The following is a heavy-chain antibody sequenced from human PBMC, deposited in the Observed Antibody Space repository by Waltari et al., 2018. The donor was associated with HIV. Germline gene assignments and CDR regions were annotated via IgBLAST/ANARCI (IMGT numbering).Heavy chain of an antibody. V-gene: IGHV1-2*06. D-gene: IGHD3-9*01. CDR3: AGMYYDFLTGYLNWFDP. J-gene: IGHJ5*02. CDR2: INPKSGGT. Sequence: QVQLVQSGAAVKRPGASVTVSCKASGYTFTGYYIQWVRQAPGQGLEWMGRINPKSGGTNYAQKFQGRVTMTRDTSIGTAYMELRSLRSDDTAVYYCAGMYYDFLTGYLNWFDPWGQGTLVTVSS. CDR1: GYTFTGYY.